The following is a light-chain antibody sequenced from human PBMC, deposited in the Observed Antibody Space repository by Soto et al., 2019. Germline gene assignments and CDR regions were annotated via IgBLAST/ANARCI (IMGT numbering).Light chain of an antibody. Sequence: IQSTQSPSPLSASIGDRVTITCRASQDITTYLAWYQQKAGKAPKLLIYSASTLQSGVPSRFSGSGSGTDFTLTINSLQPEDFATYYCQQIKSYPYTFGQGTKLEI. CDR1: QDITTY. CDR3: QQIKSYPYT. V-gene: IGKV1-9*01. J-gene: IGKJ2*01. CDR2: SAS.